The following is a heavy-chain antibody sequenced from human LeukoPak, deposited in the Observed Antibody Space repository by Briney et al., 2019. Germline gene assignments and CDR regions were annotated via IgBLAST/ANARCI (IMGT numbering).Heavy chain of an antibody. CDR2: INHSGST. J-gene: IGHJ4*02. Sequence: SETLSLTCAVYGGSFSGYYWSWIRQPPGKGLEWIGEINHSGSTNYNPSLKSRVTISVDTSKNQFSLKLSSVTAADTAVYYCAREPKGWYGVDYWGQGTLVTVSS. CDR1: GGSFSGYY. D-gene: IGHD6-19*01. CDR3: AREPKGWYGVDY. V-gene: IGHV4-34*01.